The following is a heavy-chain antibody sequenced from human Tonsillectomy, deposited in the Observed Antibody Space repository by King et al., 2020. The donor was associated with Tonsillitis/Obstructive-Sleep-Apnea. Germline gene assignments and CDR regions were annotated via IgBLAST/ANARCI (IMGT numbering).Heavy chain of an antibody. Sequence: VQLVESGGGVVQPGRSLRLSCAASGFTFSSYGMHWVRQAPGKGLEWVAVISYDGRNKYHADSVKGRFSISRDNSKNTLYLQMNSPRAEDTAVYYCAKDQIEQQLALDYYGMDVWGQGTTVTVSS. CDR2: ISYDGRNK. CDR1: GFTFSSYG. V-gene: IGHV3-30*18. J-gene: IGHJ6*02. CDR3: AKDQIEQQLALDYYGMDV. D-gene: IGHD6-13*01.